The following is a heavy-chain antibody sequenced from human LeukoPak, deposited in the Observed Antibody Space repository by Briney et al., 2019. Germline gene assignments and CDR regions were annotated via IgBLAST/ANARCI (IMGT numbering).Heavy chain of an antibody. CDR1: VWTFSNYA. D-gene: IGHD3-10*01. Sequence: GGSLRLSFASSVWTFSNYALTGVRQAPAKGLEWVSVISGSGGTTYFPTSVKGRFTISRANSRHTLYLPMNGLRAEDTAIYYCAKMAEASESYFTSPFDFWGQGTLVTVSS. CDR3: AKMAEASESYFTSPFDF. J-gene: IGHJ4*02. V-gene: IGHV3-23*01. CDR2: ISGSGGTT.